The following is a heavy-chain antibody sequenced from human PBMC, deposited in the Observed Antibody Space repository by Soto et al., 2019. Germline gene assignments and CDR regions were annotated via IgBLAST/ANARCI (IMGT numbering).Heavy chain of an antibody. J-gene: IGHJ4*02. CDR3: VSQRTTVPTQAYFDY. CDR1: GGSVTNSSYY. CDR2: VYYRGRS. Sequence: SETMSLTCTVSGGSVTNSSYYWGWLRQSPGKGLEWIGSVYYRGRSYSKSSAKSRVTISVDTSKNRFSLSLNAVTASDTAVYFCVSQRTTVPTQAYFDYWGPGALVTVSS. V-gene: IGHV4-39*01. D-gene: IGHD4-17*01.